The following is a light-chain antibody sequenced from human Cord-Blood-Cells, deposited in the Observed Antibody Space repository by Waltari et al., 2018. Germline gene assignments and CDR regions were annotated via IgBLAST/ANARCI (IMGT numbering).Light chain of an antibody. CDR2: EAS. CDR1: SSDVGSYNL. J-gene: IGLJ3*02. V-gene: IGLV2-23*01. CDR3: CSYAGSSTWV. Sequence: QSALTQPASVSGSPGQSITISCTGTSSDVGSYNLVSWYQQHPGKAPNLMIYEASKRPSGVSNRFSGSKSGNTASLTISGLQAEDEADHYCCSYAGSSTWVFGGGTKLTVL.